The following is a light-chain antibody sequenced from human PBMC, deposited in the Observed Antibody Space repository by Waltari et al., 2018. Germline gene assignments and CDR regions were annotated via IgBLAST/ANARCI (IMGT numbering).Light chain of an antibody. Sequence: EIVLTQSQATLSLSPGESATLSCRASQSVSSYLAWYQQKPGQAPRLLIYDASNRATGIPARFSGSGSGTDFTLTISSLEPEDFAVYYCQQRSNWALTFGGGTKVEIK. CDR1: QSVSSY. CDR2: DAS. J-gene: IGKJ4*01. V-gene: IGKV3-11*01. CDR3: QQRSNWALT.